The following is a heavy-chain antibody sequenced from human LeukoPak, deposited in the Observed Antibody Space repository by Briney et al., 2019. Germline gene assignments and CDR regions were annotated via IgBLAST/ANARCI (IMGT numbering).Heavy chain of an antibody. J-gene: IGHJ6*03. V-gene: IGHV4-59*01. Sequence: SETLSPTCTVSGDSISSYYWSWIRQPPGKGLEWIRYISNTGSTNYSPSLKSRVTISVDTSKNQFSLRLSSVTAADTAVYYCARFRYSSSFASYYYMDVWGKGTTVTVSS. CDR1: GDSISSYY. CDR3: ARFRYSSSFASYYYMDV. D-gene: IGHD6-6*01. CDR2: ISNTGST.